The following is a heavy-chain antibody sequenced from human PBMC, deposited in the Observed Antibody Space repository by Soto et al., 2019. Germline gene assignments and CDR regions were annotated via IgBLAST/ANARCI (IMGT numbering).Heavy chain of an antibody. V-gene: IGHV1-2*04. CDR3: ASGRGSSWSDPFDY. CDR1: GCTFTGYC. Sequence: ASVKVSCKASGCTFTGYCMHWVRQAPGQGLEWMGWINPNSGGTNYAQKFQGWVTMTRDTSISTAYMELSRLRSDDTAVYYCASGRGSSWSDPFDYWGQGTLVTVSS. CDR2: INPNSGGT. D-gene: IGHD6-13*01. J-gene: IGHJ4*02.